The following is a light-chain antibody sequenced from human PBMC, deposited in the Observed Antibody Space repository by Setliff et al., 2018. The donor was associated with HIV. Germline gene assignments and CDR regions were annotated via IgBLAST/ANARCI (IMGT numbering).Light chain of an antibody. J-gene: IGLJ1*01. CDR2: EVS. V-gene: IGLV2-8*01. Sequence: QSVLTQPPSASGSPGQSVTISCTGTSSDVGGYNYDSWYQQHPGKAPKLMIYEVSKRPSGVPDRFSGSKSGNPASLTVSGLQAEDEADYYCSSYAGSNKVFGTGTKVTVL. CDR1: SSDVGGYNY. CDR3: SSYAGSNKV.